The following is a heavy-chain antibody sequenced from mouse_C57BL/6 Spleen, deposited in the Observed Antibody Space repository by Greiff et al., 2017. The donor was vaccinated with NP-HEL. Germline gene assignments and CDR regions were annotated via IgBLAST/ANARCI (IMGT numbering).Heavy chain of an antibody. J-gene: IGHJ4*01. V-gene: IGHV2-4*01. CDR1: GFSLTSYG. CDR3: AKNRWDEGYAMDY. D-gene: IGHD4-1*01. CDR2: IWSGGGT. Sequence: QVQLQQSGPGLVQPSQSLSITCTVSGFSLTSYGVHWVRQPPGKGLEWLGVIWSGGGTDYYAAFISRLGISKDNSKSKVFFKMNSLQADDTAINYCAKNRWDEGYAMDYWGQGTSVTVSS.